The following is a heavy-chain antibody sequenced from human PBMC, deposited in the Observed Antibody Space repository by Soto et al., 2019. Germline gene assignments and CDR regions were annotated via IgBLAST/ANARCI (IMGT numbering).Heavy chain of an antibody. V-gene: IGHV3-30-3*01. Sequence: QVQLVESGGGVVQPGRSLRLSCAASGFTFSSYAMHWVRQAPGKGLEWVAVISYDGSNKYYADSVKGRFTISRDNPKNTLYLQMNSLRAEDTAVYYCARDSHGMDVWGQGTTVTVSS. CDR1: GFTFSSYA. J-gene: IGHJ6*02. CDR3: ARDSHGMDV. CDR2: ISYDGSNK.